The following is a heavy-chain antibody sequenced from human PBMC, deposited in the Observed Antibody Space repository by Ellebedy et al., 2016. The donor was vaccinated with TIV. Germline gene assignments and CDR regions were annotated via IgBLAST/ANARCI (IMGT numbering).Heavy chain of an antibody. CDR1: GFTFSSYS. J-gene: IGHJ6*02. V-gene: IGHV3-21*01. D-gene: IGHD3-10*01. Sequence: GESLKISGAASGFTFSSYSMNWVRQAPGKGLEWVSSISSSSSYIYYADSVKGRFTISRDNAKNSLYLQMNSLRAEDTAVYYCARTITMVRGVIIYYYYYGMDVWGQGTTVTVSS. CDR3: ARTITMVRGVIIYYYYYGMDV. CDR2: ISSSSSYI.